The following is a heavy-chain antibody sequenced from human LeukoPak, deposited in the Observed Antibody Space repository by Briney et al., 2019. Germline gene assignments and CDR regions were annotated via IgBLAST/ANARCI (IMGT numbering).Heavy chain of an antibody. CDR1: GFIFSSYW. CDR2: IKQDGDER. D-gene: IGHD6-13*01. CDR3: VRGSSSWHHDAFDI. J-gene: IGHJ3*02. Sequence: GGALTLSCAASGFIFSSYWMRWVRQAPGKEVEWVAKIKQDGDERYYLDSVKGRFTISKDNANDSLSLQMTSLRAEDTAVYYCVRGSSSWHHDAFDIGGHGTTVTVPS. V-gene: IGHV3-7*04.